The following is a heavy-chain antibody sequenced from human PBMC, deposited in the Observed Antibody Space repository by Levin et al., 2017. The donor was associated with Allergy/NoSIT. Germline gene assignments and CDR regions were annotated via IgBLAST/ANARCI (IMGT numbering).Heavy chain of an antibody. D-gene: IGHD3-10*01. Sequence: SETLSLTCAVSGASISSNYYWGWIRQPPGKGLEWIGSMHYTGNTFHNPSLKSRVTISVDTSKNQFSLKLSSVTAADTAVYYCARPSGNSQLYDYWGQGTLVTVSS. J-gene: IGHJ4*02. CDR2: MHYTGNT. V-gene: IGHV4-39*01. CDR3: ARPSGNSQLYDY. CDR1: GASISSNYY.